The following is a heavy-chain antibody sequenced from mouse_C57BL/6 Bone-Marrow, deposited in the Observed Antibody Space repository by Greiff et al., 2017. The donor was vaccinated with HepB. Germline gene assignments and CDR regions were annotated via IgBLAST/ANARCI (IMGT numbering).Heavy chain of an antibody. CDR3: ARGGSSLLGY. CDR1: GYTFTSYW. V-gene: IGHV1-50*01. Sequence: QVQLQQSGAELVKPGASVKLSCKASGYTFTSYWMQWVNQRPGQGLEWIGEIDPSDSYTNYNQKFKGKAKLTVDTSSSTAYMQLSSLTSEDSAVYYCARGGSSLLGYWGQGTSVTVSS. CDR2: IDPSDSYT. J-gene: IGHJ4*01. D-gene: IGHD1-1*01.